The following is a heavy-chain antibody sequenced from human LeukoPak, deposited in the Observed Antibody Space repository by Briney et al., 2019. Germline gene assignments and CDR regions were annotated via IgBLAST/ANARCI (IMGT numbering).Heavy chain of an antibody. CDR3: ARLAYCSNDVCYSNYYYSMDV. J-gene: IGHJ6*03. CDR2: IYPDDSDT. V-gene: IGHV5-51*01. D-gene: IGHD2-8*01. Sequence: KVSRKGSGYTFSSYWIGWVRQMPGKGLEWMGIIYPDDSDTRYSPSFQGQVTISADKSISTAYLQWSSLKASDTAMYYCARLAYCSNDVCYSNYYYSMDVWGKGTTVTVSS. CDR1: GYTFSSYW.